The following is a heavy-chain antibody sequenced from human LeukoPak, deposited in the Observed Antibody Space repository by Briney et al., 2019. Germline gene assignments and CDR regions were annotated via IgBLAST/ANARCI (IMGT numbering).Heavy chain of an antibody. Sequence: SETLSLTCTVSGGSISSYYWSWIRQPPGKGLEWIGYIYYSGSTNYNPSLKSRVTISVDTSKNQFSLKLSPVTAADTAVYYCARDRSDAFDIWGQGTMVTVSS. CDR1: GGSISSYY. CDR3: ARDRSDAFDI. V-gene: IGHV4-59*01. CDR2: IYYSGST. J-gene: IGHJ3*02.